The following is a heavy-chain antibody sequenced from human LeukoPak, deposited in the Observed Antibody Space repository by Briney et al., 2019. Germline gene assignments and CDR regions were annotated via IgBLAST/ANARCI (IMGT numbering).Heavy chain of an antibody. CDR2: ISGSGGST. CDR3: AKAHSVLRFLEWLTPPEYGMDV. Sequence: GGSLRLSCAASGFTFSSYAMSWVRQAPWKGLEWVSAISGSGGSTYYADSVKGRFTISRDNSKNTLYLQMNSLRAEDTAVYYCAKAHSVLRFLEWLTPPEYGMDVWGQGTTVTVSS. V-gene: IGHV3-23*01. CDR1: GFTFSSYA. D-gene: IGHD3-3*01. J-gene: IGHJ6*02.